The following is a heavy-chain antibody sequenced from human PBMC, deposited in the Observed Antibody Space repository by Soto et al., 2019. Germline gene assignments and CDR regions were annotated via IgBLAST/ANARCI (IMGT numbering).Heavy chain of an antibody. CDR1: GFTFSSYA. D-gene: IGHD3-22*01. CDR2: ISYDGSNK. J-gene: IGHJ4*02. CDR3: ARVGNAALNYYDSSGYYYEDY. V-gene: IGHV3-30-3*01. Sequence: GGSLRLSCAASGFTFSSYAMHWVRQAPGKGLEWVAVISYDGSNKYYADSVKGRFTISRDNSKNTLYLQMNSLRAEDTAVYYCARVGNAALNYYDSSGYYYEDYWGQGTLVTVSS.